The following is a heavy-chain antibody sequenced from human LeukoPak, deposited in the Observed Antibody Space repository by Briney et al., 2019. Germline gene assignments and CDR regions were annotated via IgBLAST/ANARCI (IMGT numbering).Heavy chain of an antibody. V-gene: IGHV5-51*01. CDR1: GYSFSNFK. D-gene: IGHD2-2*02. Sequence: GESLKISCKGSGYSFSNFKIGWVRQMPGKGLEWMGIIYPGDSNTRYSPSFQGQVTISADKSISTAYLQWSSLKASDTAMYYCARHPLGYCSSTSCYKVGFDYWGQGTLVTVSS. J-gene: IGHJ4*02. CDR2: IYPGDSNT. CDR3: ARHPLGYCSSTSCYKVGFDY.